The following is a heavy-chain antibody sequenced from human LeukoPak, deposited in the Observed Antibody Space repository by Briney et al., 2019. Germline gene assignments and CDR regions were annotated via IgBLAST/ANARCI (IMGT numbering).Heavy chain of an antibody. CDR2: INHSGST. V-gene: IGHV4-34*01. Sequence: PSETLSLTCAVYGGSFSGYYWSWIRQPPGKGLEWIGEINHSGSTNYNPSLKSRVTISVDTSNSQFSLKLSSVTAADTAVYYCARGRGRYYYDSSGRREFDYWGQGTLVTVSS. CDR1: GGSFSGYY. CDR3: ARGRGRYYYDSSGRREFDY. J-gene: IGHJ4*02. D-gene: IGHD3-22*01.